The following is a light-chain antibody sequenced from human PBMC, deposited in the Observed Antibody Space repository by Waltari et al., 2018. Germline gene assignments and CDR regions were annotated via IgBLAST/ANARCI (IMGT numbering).Light chain of an antibody. J-gene: IGLJ2*01. CDR3: SSYTSSGVV. Sequence: QSALTQPASVSGSPGQAILISCTGTGSDVGGYDYVSWYQQYPGKAPRLIIYDVYKRPSGVSNRFSGSKSDNTASLTISGLQAEDESVYYCSSYTSSGVVFGGGTKLTVL. CDR2: DVY. V-gene: IGLV2-14*01. CDR1: GSDVGGYDY.